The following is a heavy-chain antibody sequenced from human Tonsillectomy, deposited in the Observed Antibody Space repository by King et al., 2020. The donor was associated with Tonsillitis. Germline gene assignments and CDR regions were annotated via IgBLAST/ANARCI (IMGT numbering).Heavy chain of an antibody. D-gene: IGHD3-10*01. CDR1: GGSISSSNW. CDR3: ERSGGDYYGSGSHYNFFDY. Sequence: VQLQESGPGLVKPSGTLSLTCAVSGGSISSSNWWNWVRQPPGKGLEWIGEIHHSGSTNYNQSLKSRVTISVDKTKNQFSLKLSSVTAADTAVYYCERSGGDYYGSGSHYNFFDYWGQGTLVTVSS. V-gene: IGHV4-4*02. CDR2: IHHSGST. J-gene: IGHJ4*02.